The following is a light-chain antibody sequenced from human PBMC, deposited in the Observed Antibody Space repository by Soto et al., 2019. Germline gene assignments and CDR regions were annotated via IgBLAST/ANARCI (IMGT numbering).Light chain of an antibody. J-gene: IGKJ3*01. CDR2: DAS. V-gene: IGKV1-13*02. CDR1: QGISSA. CDR3: QQVNSYPPIFP. Sequence: AIQLTQSPSSLSASVGDRVTITCRASQGISSALVWYQQKPGKAPKLLIYDASSLESGVPSRFSGSGFGTDFTLTISSLQPEDFATYYCQQVNSYPPIFPLGPGTKVDI.